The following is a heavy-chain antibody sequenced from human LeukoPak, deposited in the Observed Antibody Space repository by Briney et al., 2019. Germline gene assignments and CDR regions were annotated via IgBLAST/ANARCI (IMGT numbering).Heavy chain of an antibody. CDR3: ARDVATISNWFDP. V-gene: IGHV3-23*01. D-gene: IGHD5-24*01. CDR2: ITGSGGST. Sequence: PGGSLRLSCAASGFTFSNHGLSWVRQAPGKGLEWVSGITGSGGSTYYADSVKGRFTISRDNSKNTLYLQMNSLRAEDTAVYYCARDVATISNWFDPWGQGTLVTVSS. J-gene: IGHJ5*02. CDR1: GFTFSNHG.